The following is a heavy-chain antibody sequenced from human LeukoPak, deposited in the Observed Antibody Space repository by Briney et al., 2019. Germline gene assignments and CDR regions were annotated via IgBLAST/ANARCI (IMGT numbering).Heavy chain of an antibody. D-gene: IGHD3-10*01. Sequence: PSETLSLTCTVSGGSISSYYWSWIRQPAGKGLEWIGRIYTSGSTDYNPSLKSRVTMSVDTSKNQFSLKLSSVTAADTAVYYCAREEPDYYGSGSHRDYWGQGTLVTVSS. V-gene: IGHV4-4*07. CDR3: AREEPDYYGSGSHRDY. J-gene: IGHJ4*02. CDR1: GGSISSYY. CDR2: IYTSGST.